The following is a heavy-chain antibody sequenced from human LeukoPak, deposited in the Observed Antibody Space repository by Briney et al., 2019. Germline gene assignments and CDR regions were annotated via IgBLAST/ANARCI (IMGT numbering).Heavy chain of an antibody. J-gene: IGHJ6*04. V-gene: IGHV3-11*01. CDR1: GFTCSDYY. CDR2: ISGPGNVM. Sequence: PGGSLRLSCAASGFTCSDYYMSWIRQAPGKGLEWLSYISGPGNVMSYADSVKGRFTISRDNAKNSLYLQMNSLRAEDTAVHYCAREGLGMDVWGKGTTVTVSP. CDR3: AREGLGMDV.